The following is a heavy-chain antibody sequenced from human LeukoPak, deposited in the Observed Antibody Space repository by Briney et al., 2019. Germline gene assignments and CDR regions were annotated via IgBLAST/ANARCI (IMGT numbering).Heavy chain of an antibody. V-gene: IGHV4-4*09. Sequence: PSETLSLTCTVSGGSISSYYWSWIRQPPGKGLEWIGYIYTSGSTNYNPSLKSRVTISVDTSKNQFSLKLSAVTAADTAVYYCARSPLEDFWSCYSDSPGYYYYMDVWGKGTTVTVSS. J-gene: IGHJ6*03. D-gene: IGHD3-3*01. CDR2: IYTSGST. CDR3: ARSPLEDFWSCYSDSPGYYYYMDV. CDR1: GGSISSYY.